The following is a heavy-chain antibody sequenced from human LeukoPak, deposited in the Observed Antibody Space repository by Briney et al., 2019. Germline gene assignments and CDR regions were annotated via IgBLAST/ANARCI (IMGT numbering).Heavy chain of an antibody. CDR3: ARDRIVATRENWFDP. V-gene: IGHV1-69*13. CDR1: GGTFSSYA. J-gene: IGHJ5*02. CDR2: IIPIFGTA. D-gene: IGHD5-12*01. Sequence: SVKVSCKASGGTFSSYAISWVRQAPGQGLEWMGGIIPIFGTANYAQKFQGRVTITADESTSTAYMELSSLRSEDTAVYYCARDRIVATRENWFDPWGQGTLVTVSS.